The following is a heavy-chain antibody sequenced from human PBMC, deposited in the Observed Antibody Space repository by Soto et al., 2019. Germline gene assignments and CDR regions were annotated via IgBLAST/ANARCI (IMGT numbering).Heavy chain of an antibody. V-gene: IGHV3-23*01. Sequence: EVQLLESGGGLVQPGGSLRLSCAASGFTFSSYAMSWVRQAPGRGLEWVSAISGSGGSTYYADSVKGRFTISRDNSKNTLYLQINSLRAKDTAVYYCAKVQFGPAANYYNNGLDVWGQGTPVTVSS. J-gene: IGHJ6*02. CDR1: GFTFSSYA. D-gene: IGHD2-2*01. CDR3: AKVQFGPAANYYNNGLDV. CDR2: ISGSGGST.